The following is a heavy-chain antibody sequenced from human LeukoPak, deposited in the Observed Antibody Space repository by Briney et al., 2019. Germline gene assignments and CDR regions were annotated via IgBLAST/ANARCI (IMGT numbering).Heavy chain of an antibody. CDR2: ISGSGGST. J-gene: IGHJ4*02. CDR3: AKDFSYGNFDY. V-gene: IGHV3-23*01. D-gene: IGHD1-26*01. Sequence: GGSLRLSCAGSGFTFSSYAMAWVRQAPGKGLEWVSAISGSGGSTYYADSVKGRFTISRDNSKNTLYLQTNSLRAEDTAVYYCAKDFSYGNFDYWGQGTLVTVSS. CDR1: GFTFSSYA.